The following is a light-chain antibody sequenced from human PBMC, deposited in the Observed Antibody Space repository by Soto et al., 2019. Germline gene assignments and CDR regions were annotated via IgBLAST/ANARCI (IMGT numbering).Light chain of an antibody. J-gene: IGKJ4*01. V-gene: IGKV3-15*01. CDR2: GAS. CDR3: QQYNRWPLT. CDR1: QSVSSN. Sequence: EIVMTQSPATLSVSPGERATLSCRASQSVSSNLAWYQQKPGQAPRLLIYGASTRATGTPGSFSGSGSGTEFTLTISSLQSEDFAVYYCQQYNRWPLTFGGGTKVDIK.